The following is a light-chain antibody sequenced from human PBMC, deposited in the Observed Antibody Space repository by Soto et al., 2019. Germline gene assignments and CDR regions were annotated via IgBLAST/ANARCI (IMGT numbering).Light chain of an antibody. J-gene: IGLJ1*01. V-gene: IGLV1-44*01. CDR3: AAGDDSLNGQV. CDR1: SSNIGSNT. CDR2: SNS. Sequence: QSVLTQPPSASGTPGQRVTISCSGSSSNIGSNTVNWYQQLPGTAPKLLIYSNSQRPSGVPDRFSGSKSGTSASLAISGLQSEDEADYYCAAGDDSLNGQVFGTGTKLTVL.